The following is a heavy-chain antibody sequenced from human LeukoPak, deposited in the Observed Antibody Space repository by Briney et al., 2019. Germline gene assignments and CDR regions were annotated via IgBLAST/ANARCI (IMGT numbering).Heavy chain of an antibody. CDR1: GFTFNSFA. D-gene: IGHD6-6*01. Sequence: AGGSLRLSCAASGFTFNSFAMRWVRQAAGKGMEWVSTISGTPLTPSSAPSVKPRFTISRDNSNNTLYLQMNSLRAEDTAVYYCAKDLSSSSIWGQGTLVTVSS. J-gene: IGHJ4*02. CDR3: AKDLSSSSI. V-gene: IGHV3-23*01. CDR2: ISGTPLTP.